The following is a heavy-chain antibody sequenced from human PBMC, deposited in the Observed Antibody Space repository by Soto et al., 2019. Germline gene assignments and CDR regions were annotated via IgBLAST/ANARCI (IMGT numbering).Heavy chain of an antibody. CDR3: AKGGGDSLRYGMDV. CDR2: ISGSGGST. D-gene: IGHD2-21*02. Sequence: GGSLRLSCAASGFPFSGYYMSWIRQAPGKGLECISYISGSGGSTYYADSVKGRFTISRDNSKTTLYLQMDSLRAEDTAVYYCAKGGGDSLRYGMDVWGQGTTVTVSS. J-gene: IGHJ6*02. V-gene: IGHV3-23*01. CDR1: GFPFSGYY.